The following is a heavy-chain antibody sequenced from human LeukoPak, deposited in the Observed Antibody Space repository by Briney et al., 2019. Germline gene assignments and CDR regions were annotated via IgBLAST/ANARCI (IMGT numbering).Heavy chain of an antibody. CDR1: GFAFSNYT. CDR3: ANAPSPGYCSSTSCYYDY. J-gene: IGHJ4*02. Sequence: PGGSLRLSCAASGFAFSNYTMSWVRQAPGKGLEWVTAISDNGGSTYYADSVKGRFTISRDNSKNTLYLQMNSLTGDDTAVYHCANAPSPGYCSSTSCYYDYWGQGTLATVSS. D-gene: IGHD2-2*01. CDR2: ISDNGGST. V-gene: IGHV3-23*01.